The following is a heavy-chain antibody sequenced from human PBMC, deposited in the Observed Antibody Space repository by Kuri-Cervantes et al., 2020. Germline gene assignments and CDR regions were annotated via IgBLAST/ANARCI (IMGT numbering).Heavy chain of an antibody. CDR3: ARDHVVVPAAPFDY. D-gene: IGHD2-2*01. CDR1: GFTFSTYG. CDR2: ISSSSSYI. V-gene: IGHV3-21*01. Sequence: GGSLRLSCATSGFTFSTYGMNWVRQAPGKGLEWVSPISSSSSYIYYADSVKGRFTISRDNAKNSLYLQTNSLRAEDTAVYYCARDHVVVPAAPFDYWGQGTLVTVSS. J-gene: IGHJ4*02.